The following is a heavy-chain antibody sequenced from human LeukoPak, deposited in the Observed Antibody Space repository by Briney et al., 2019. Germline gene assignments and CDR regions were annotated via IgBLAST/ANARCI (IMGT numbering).Heavy chain of an antibody. Sequence: SETLSLTCTVSGGSISSYYWSWIRQPPGKGLEWIGYIYNSGSTNYNPSLKSRVTISVDTSKNQFSLKQSSVTAADTAVYYCARDTANNWFDPWGQGTLVTVSS. D-gene: IGHD5-18*01. J-gene: IGHJ5*02. V-gene: IGHV4-59*01. CDR1: GGSISSYY. CDR2: IYNSGST. CDR3: ARDTANNWFDP.